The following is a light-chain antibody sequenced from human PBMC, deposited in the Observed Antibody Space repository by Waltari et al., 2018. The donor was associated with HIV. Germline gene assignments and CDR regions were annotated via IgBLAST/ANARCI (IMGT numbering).Light chain of an antibody. J-gene: IGLJ1*01. Sequence: QSALFQPASVSASPGQSAAISRSGSASDFGCYNYVSWYQQTPERAPTRVLFDSNNRPSWISDRFSGSKSGTTASLTISTVRTDDEADYYCASYTVNSTRVFGTGTKLSVL. CDR2: DSN. V-gene: IGLV2-14*03. CDR1: ASDFGCYNY. CDR3: ASYTVNSTRV.